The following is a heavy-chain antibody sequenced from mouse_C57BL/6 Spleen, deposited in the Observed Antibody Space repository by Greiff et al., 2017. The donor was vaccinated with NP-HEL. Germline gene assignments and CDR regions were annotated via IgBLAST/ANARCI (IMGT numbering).Heavy chain of an antibody. CDR2: INPYNGGT. Sequence: VQLKESGPVLVKPGASVKMSCKASGYTFTDYYMNWVKQSHGKSLEWIGVINPYNGGTSYNQKFKGKATLTVDKSSSTAYMELNSLTSEDSAVYYCANYGSSPPGFAYWGQGTLVTVSA. J-gene: IGHJ3*01. CDR3: ANYGSSPPGFAY. D-gene: IGHD1-1*01. CDR1: GYTFTDYY. V-gene: IGHV1-19*01.